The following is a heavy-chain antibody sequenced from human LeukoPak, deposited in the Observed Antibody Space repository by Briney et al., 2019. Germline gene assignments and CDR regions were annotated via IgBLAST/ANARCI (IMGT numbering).Heavy chain of an antibody. CDR3: ARRSVDIVATIVDY. J-gene: IGHJ4*02. Sequence: PSETLSLTCAVSGGSISSSSHYWGWIPQPPGKGLEWIGSIYYSGSTYHNPSLKSRVTISVDTSKNQFSLKLSSVTAADTAVYYCARRSVDIVATIVDYWGQGTLVTVSS. CDR1: GGSISSSSHY. D-gene: IGHD5-12*01. CDR2: IYYSGST. V-gene: IGHV4-39*01.